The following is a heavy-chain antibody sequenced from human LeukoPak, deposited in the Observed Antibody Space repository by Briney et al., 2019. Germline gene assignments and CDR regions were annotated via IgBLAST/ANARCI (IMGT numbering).Heavy chain of an antibody. Sequence: GGSLRLSCAASGFTFSSYAMSWVRQAPGKGLEWVSAISGSGGSTYYADSVKGRSTISRDNSKNTLYLQMNSLRAEDTAVYYCAKDQQWLVSYTDYWGQGTLVTVSS. D-gene: IGHD6-19*01. CDR1: GFTFSSYA. CDR3: AKDQQWLVSYTDY. V-gene: IGHV3-23*01. CDR2: ISGSGGST. J-gene: IGHJ4*02.